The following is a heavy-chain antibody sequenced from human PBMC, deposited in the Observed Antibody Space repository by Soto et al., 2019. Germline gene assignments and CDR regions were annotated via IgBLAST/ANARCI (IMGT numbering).Heavy chain of an antibody. J-gene: IGHJ1*01. CDR2: IYYSGST. Sequence: QVQLQESGPGLVKPSQTLSLTCSVSGGSVNSDIYYWSWIRQNPGKGPEWIGYIYYSGSTYYNPSLKSRVTIAIDTSKNQFSLRLSSVTAADAAVYYCARALLWSGGAYFQHWGQGTLATVSS. V-gene: IGHV4-31*02. CDR3: ARALLWSGGAYFQH. D-gene: IGHD3-10*01. CDR1: GGSVNSDIYY.